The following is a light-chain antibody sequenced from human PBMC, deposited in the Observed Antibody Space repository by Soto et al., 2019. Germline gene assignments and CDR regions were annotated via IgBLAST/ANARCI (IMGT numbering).Light chain of an antibody. Sequence: QSVLTQPPSVSGAPGQRVTISCTGSRSNIGAPYDVHWYQQLPGTPPKFLIYGNNNRPSGVPDRFSGSKSGTSASLAITGLQAEDEADYYCQSFDSSLDGWVFGGGTKLTVL. J-gene: IGLJ3*02. V-gene: IGLV1-40*01. CDR3: QSFDSSLDGWV. CDR1: RSNIGAPYD. CDR2: GNN.